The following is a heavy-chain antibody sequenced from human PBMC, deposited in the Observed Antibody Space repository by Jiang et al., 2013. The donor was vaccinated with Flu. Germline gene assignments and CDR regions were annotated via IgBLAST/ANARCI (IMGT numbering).Heavy chain of an antibody. CDR2: VSHSGNT. J-gene: IGHJ5*01. D-gene: IGHD4-11*01. CDR1: GGSFSGYQ. CDR3: ARKPDYSKYVWFDS. Sequence: LLKPSETLSLTCAVSGGSFSGYQWGWIRQPPGKGLEWIGEVSHSGNTNYNPSLESRVTISVDTSKNQFSLKLSSVTAADTAVYYCARKPDYSKYVWFDSWGQGTLVTVSS. V-gene: IGHV4-34*01.